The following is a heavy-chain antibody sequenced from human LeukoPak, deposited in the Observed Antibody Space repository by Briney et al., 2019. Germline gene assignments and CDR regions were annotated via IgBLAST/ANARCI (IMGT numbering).Heavy chain of an antibody. Sequence: GGTLRLSCAASGFTFSNNGMAWVRQAPGKGLEWVSSIHPNGVNTHYADSVKGRFTISRDNSKNTLFLQMSNLRAEDTAVYYCARQGSVVFGVVIPTTFDYWGQGTLVTVSS. V-gene: IGHV3-23*01. CDR2: IHPNGVNT. J-gene: IGHJ4*02. CDR1: GFTFSNNG. D-gene: IGHD3-3*01. CDR3: ARQGSVVFGVVIPTTFDY.